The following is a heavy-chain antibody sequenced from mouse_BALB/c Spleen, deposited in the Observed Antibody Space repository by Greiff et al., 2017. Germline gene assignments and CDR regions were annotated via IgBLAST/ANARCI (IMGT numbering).Heavy chain of an antibody. Sequence: QVQLQQSGAELVRPGTSVKISCKASGYTFTNYWLGWVKQRPGHGLEWIGDIYPGGGYTNYNEKFKVKATLTADTSSSTAYMQLSSLTSEDSAVYFCARGYYDSSSYGYFDVWGAGTTVTVSS. V-gene: IGHV1-63*02. J-gene: IGHJ1*01. D-gene: IGHD1-1*01. CDR3: ARGYYDSSSYGYFDV. CDR2: IYPGGGYT. CDR1: GYTFTNYW.